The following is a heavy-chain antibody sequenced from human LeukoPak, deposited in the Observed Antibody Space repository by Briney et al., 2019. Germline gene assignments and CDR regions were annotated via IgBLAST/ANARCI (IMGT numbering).Heavy chain of an antibody. CDR2: INPSGGST. D-gene: IGHD3-10*01. CDR1: GYTFTSYF. V-gene: IGHV1-46*01. CDR3: ATRAQYGSGSYYFYAFDI. J-gene: IGHJ3*02. Sequence: ASVKVSCKASGYTFTSYFMHWVRQAPGQGLEWVGIINPSGGSTNYAQKFQGRVTMTRDTSTSTVYMEMSSLRSEDTAVYYCATRAQYGSGSYYFYAFDIWGQGTVVTVSS.